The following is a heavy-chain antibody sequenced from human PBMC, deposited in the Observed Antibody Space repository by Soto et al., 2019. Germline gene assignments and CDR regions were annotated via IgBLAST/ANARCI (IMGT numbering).Heavy chain of an antibody. J-gene: IGHJ1*01. CDR2: ISDSGGRT. Sequence: GGSMRLACAASGFTFTHYARNWVRQAPGEARGWVSVISDSGGRTHYADSVKGRLAISRDSAKNTLYLQMSSLRAEDTAVYYWAKDESDSSFGYLSATPHSQHYAQGIQGTV. V-gene: IGHV3-23*01. CDR1: GFTFTHYA. CDR3: AKDESDSSFGYLSATPHSQH. D-gene: IGHD3-10*01.